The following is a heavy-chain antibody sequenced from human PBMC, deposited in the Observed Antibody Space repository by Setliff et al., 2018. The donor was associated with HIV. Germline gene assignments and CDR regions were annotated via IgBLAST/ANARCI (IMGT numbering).Heavy chain of an antibody. J-gene: IGHJ5*02. Sequence: KPSEALSLTCAVSGYSISSGYYWGWIRQPPGKGLEWIGSIYYSGSTYKPSLKSRVTISVDTSKNQFSLKLSSVTAADTAVYYCARSVGYCSGGSCSNWFDPWGQGTLVTVSS. CDR3: ARSVGYCSGGSCSNWFDP. CDR2: IYYSGST. CDR1: GYSISSGYY. V-gene: IGHV4-38-2*01. D-gene: IGHD2-15*01.